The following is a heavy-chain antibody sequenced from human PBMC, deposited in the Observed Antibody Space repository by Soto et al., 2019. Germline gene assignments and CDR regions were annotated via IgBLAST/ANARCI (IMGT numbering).Heavy chain of an antibody. D-gene: IGHD3-22*01. J-gene: IGHJ4*02. V-gene: IGHV4-39*01. CDR2: VYYSGST. CDR3: ARHVKGGYYYLDY. CDR1: GDSISGSFHY. Sequence: QLQLQESGPGLVKPSETLSLTCTVSGDSISGSFHYWGWIHQPPGKGLEWIGSVYYSGSTYYNPSLKSRVTISVHTSKIQFSLKLSSVTAADTAVYYCARHVKGGYYYLDYWGQGSLVTVSS.